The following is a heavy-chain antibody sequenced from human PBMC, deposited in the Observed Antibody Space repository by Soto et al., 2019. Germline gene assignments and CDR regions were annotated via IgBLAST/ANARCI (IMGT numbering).Heavy chain of an antibody. CDR1: GFTFSNYA. V-gene: IGHV3-23*01. Sequence: PGGSLRLSCAASGFTFSNYAMTWVRQPPGKGQEWVSGLNGSGGSTSSADSVKGRCAISRDNSKNTLYLQMNNLRDGDTAVYYCPRGFPARKVSPPENWGQGALV. D-gene: IGHD1-20*01. J-gene: IGHJ4*02. CDR2: LNGSGGST. CDR3: PRGFPARKVSPPEN.